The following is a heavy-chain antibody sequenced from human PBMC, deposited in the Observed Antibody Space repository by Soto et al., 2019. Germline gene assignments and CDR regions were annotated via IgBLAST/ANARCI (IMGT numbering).Heavy chain of an antibody. CDR3: ARTYRYDFWSGYYERRPYYYGMDV. CDR1: GFTFSSYA. V-gene: IGHV3-30-3*01. D-gene: IGHD3-3*01. J-gene: IGHJ6*02. Sequence: SLRLSCAASGFTFSSYAMHWVRQAPGKGLEWVAVISYDGSNKYYADSVKGRFTISRDNSKNTLYLQMNSLRAEDTAVYYCARTYRYDFWSGYYERRPYYYGMDVWGQGTTVTVSS. CDR2: ISYDGSNK.